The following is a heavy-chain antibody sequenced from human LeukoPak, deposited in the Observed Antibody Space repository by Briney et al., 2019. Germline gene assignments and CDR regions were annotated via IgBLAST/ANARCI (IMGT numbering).Heavy chain of an antibody. D-gene: IGHD3-16*01. CDR2: MSCDGSNE. CDR1: GFTFRSYG. J-gene: IGHJ4*02. Sequence: GRSLRLSCAASGFTFRSYGMHWVRQAPGKGLEWVAVMSCDGSNEYYADSVKGRFTISRDNSKNTLYLQMNSLRAEDTAVYYCAKGYHLYSPGVFCDSWGQGTLVTVSS. V-gene: IGHV3-30*18. CDR3: AKGYHLYSPGVFCDS.